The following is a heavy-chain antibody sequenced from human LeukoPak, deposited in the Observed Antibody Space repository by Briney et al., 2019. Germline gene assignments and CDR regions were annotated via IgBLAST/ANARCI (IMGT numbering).Heavy chain of an antibody. D-gene: IGHD3-10*01. CDR3: AKRGDSDSGSYAYFQN. CDR1: KFVFSSYD. J-gene: IGHJ4*02. V-gene: IGHV3-30*02. Sequence: PGGSLRLSCAASKFVFSSYDMHWVRQAPGKGLEWVAFIRYDGKNKYYADSVKGRFSISRDNSKDTLYLQMNSLRAEDTAVYFCAKRGDSDSGSYAYFQNWGQGTLATVSS. CDR2: IRYDGKNK.